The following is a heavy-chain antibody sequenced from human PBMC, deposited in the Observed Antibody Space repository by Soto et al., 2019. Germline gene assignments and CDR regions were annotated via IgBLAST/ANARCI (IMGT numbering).Heavy chain of an antibody. Sequence: GGSLRLSCAASGFTFSSHSMNWVPQAPGKGLEWVSSISTTSSYIYYADSVKGRFTISRDKAKNSLYLQMNNLRAEDTAVYYWARVLFGFSSTRCNGDCRGGSCPPYWGQGTLVTVSS. CDR1: GFTFSSHS. CDR3: ARVLFGFSSTRCNGDCRGGSCPPY. J-gene: IGHJ4*02. CDR2: ISTTSSYI. D-gene: IGHD2-15*01. V-gene: IGHV3-21*01.